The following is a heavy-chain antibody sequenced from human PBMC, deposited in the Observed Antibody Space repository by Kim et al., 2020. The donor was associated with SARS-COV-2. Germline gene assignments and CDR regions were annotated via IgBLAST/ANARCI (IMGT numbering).Heavy chain of an antibody. CDR2: ISWNSGSI. CDR1: GFTFDDYA. D-gene: IGHD6-13*01. V-gene: IGHV3-9*01. CDR3: AKGFWRYSSPPADAFDI. J-gene: IGHJ3*02. Sequence: GGSLRLSCAASGFTFDDYAMHWVRQAPGKGLEWVSGISWNSGSIGYADSVKGRFTISRDNAKNSLYLQMNSLRAEDTALYYCAKGFWRYSSPPADAFDIWGQGTMVTVSS.